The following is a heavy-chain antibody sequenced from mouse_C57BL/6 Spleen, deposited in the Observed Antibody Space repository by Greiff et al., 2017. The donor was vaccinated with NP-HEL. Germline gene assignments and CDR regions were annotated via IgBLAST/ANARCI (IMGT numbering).Heavy chain of an antibody. Sequence: QVQLKQPGAELVRPGSSVKLSCKASGYTFTSYWMHWVKQRPIQGLEWIGNIDPSDSATHYNQKFKYKATLTVDKSSSTAYMQLSSLTSEDSAVYYCARYYGSYFDYWGQGTTLTVSS. V-gene: IGHV1-52*01. CDR1: GYTFTSYW. J-gene: IGHJ2*01. CDR3: ARYYGSYFDY. D-gene: IGHD1-1*01. CDR2: IDPSDSAT.